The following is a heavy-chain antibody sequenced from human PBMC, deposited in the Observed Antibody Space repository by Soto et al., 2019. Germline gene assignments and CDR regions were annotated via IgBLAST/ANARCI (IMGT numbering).Heavy chain of an antibody. CDR3: ALGDYYYDSSGYYYPPDY. CDR2: ISGSGGST. V-gene: IGHV3-23*01. D-gene: IGHD3-22*01. J-gene: IGHJ4*02. CDR1: GGPFSSYA. Sequence: PGGSLRLSCAASGGPFSSYAMSWVRQAPGKGLEWVSAISGSGGSTYYADSVKGRFTISRDNSKNTLYLQMNSLRAEDTAVYYCALGDYYYDSSGYYYPPDYWGQGTLVTVSS.